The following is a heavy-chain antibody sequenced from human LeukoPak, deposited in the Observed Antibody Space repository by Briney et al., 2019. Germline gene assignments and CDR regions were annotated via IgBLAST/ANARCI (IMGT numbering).Heavy chain of an antibody. CDR3: ARDQYY. J-gene: IGHJ4*02. CDR1: GFTFSTYW. Sequence: GGSLRLSCPASGFTFSTYWMSWVRQAPGKGLEWVANIKQDGSEKYYVDSVKGRFTISRDNAKNSLYLQMSSLRAEDTAVYYCARDQYYWGQGTLVTVSS. V-gene: IGHV3-7*01. CDR2: IKQDGSEK.